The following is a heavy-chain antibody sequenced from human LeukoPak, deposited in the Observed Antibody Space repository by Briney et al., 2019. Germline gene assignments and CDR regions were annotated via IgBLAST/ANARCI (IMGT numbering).Heavy chain of an antibody. CDR1: GGSISSGSYY. V-gene: IGHV4-39*01. Sequence: SETLSLTCTVSGGSISSGSYYWGWIRQPPGKGLEWIGSIYYSGSTYYNPSLKSRVTISVDTSKNQFSLKLKSVIAADTAVYYRARRVLMRSSSSRFDYWGQGTLVTVSS. J-gene: IGHJ4*02. CDR2: IYYSGST. D-gene: IGHD2-2*01. CDR3: ARRVLMRSSSSRFDY.